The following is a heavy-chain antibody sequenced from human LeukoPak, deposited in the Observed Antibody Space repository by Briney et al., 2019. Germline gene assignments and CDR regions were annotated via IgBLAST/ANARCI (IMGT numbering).Heavy chain of an antibody. D-gene: IGHD2-15*01. J-gene: IGHJ4*02. CDR2: IIPIFGTA. CDR1: GGTFSSYA. V-gene: IGHV1-69*05. CDR3: ARGRFCSGGSCYSAFLDY. Sequence: SVKVSCKASGGTFSSYAISWVRQAPGRGLEWMGRIIPIFGTANYAQKFQGRVTITTDESTSTAYMELSSLRSEDTAVYYCARGRFCSGGSCYSAFLDYWGQGTLVTVSS.